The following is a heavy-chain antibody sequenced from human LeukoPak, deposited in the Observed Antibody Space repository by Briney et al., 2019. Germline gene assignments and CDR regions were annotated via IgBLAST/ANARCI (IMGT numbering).Heavy chain of an antibody. CDR2: ISYDGSNK. V-gene: IGHV3-30*01. Sequence: GGSLRLSCAASGFTFSSYAMHWVRQAPGKGLEWVAVISYDGSNKYYADSVKGRFTISRDNSKNTLYLQMNSRRAEDTAVYYCARGGGIVLGDYWGQGTLVTVSS. J-gene: IGHJ4*02. CDR3: ARGGGIVLGDY. D-gene: IGHD1-26*01. CDR1: GFTFSSYA.